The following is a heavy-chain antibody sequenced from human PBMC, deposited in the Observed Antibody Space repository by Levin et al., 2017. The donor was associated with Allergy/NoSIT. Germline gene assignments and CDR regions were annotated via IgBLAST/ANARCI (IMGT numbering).Heavy chain of an antibody. Sequence: GGSLRLSCAASGFTFSSYGMHWVRQAPGKGLEWVAVISYDGSNKYYADSVKGRFTISRDNSKNTLYLQMNSLRAEDTAVYYCAIWFGEFDYWGQGTLVTVSS. CDR2: ISYDGSNK. CDR3: AIWFGEFDY. V-gene: IGHV3-30*03. D-gene: IGHD3-10*01. CDR1: GFTFSSYG. J-gene: IGHJ4*02.